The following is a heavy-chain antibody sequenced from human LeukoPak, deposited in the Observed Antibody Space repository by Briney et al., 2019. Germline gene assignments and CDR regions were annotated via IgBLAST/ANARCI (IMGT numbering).Heavy chain of an antibody. J-gene: IGHJ4*02. CDR3: ARRPGSSGIDY. Sequence: SETLSLTCAVYGGSFSGYYWSWIRQPPGKGLEWIGEINHSGSTNYNPSLKSRVTISVDTSKNQFSLQLSSVTAADTAVYYCARRPGSSGIDYWGQGTLVTVSS. V-gene: IGHV4-34*01. CDR2: INHSGST. D-gene: IGHD6-6*01. CDR1: GGSFSGYY.